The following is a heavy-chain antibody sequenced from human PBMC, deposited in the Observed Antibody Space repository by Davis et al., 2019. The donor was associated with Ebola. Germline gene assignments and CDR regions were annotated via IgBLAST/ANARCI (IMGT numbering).Heavy chain of an antibody. V-gene: IGHV4-61*01. Sequence: PSETLSLTCTVSGGSVSSGSYYWSWIRQPPGKGLEWIGYIYYSGSTNHNPSLKSRVTISVNTSKNQFSLKLSSVTAADTAVYYCARESIAAPGYYYYGMDVWGQGTTDTVSS. CDR3: ARESIAAPGYYYYGMDV. J-gene: IGHJ6*02. D-gene: IGHD6-6*01. CDR2: IYYSGST. CDR1: GGSVSSGSYY.